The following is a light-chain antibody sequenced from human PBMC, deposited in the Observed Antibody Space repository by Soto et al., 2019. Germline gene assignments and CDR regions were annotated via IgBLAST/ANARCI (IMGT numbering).Light chain of an antibody. CDR3: QHMSRTPSST. CDR2: AAS. Sequence: DIQMTQSPSSLSASVGDRVTITCRASQSVTIYLNWYQQKPGKAPKLLIYAASSMPSGVPSRFSADGSGTDLDLTISSQHPEDFARYDCQHMSRTPSSTFGAGNKVDIK. CDR1: QSVTIY. V-gene: IGKV1-39*01. J-gene: IGKJ3*01.